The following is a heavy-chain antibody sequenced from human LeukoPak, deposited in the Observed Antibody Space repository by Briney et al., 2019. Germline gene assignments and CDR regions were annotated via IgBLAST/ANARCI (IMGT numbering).Heavy chain of an antibody. Sequence: TGGSLRLSCAASGFTFSSYAMSWVRQAPGKGLEWVSAISGSGGSTYYADSVKGRFTISRDNSKNTLYLQMNSLRAEDTAVYYCAKGGDILTGYFRPPRNYYYYGMDVWGQGTTVTVSS. CDR3: AKGGDILTGYFRPPRNYYYYGMDV. D-gene: IGHD3-9*01. CDR2: ISGSGGST. J-gene: IGHJ6*02. CDR1: GFTFSSYA. V-gene: IGHV3-23*01.